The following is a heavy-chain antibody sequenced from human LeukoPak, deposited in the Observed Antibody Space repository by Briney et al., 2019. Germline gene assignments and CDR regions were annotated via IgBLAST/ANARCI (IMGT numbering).Heavy chain of an antibody. CDR3: AKDRQQLVSNWFDP. V-gene: IGHV3-48*01. Sequence: PGGSLRLSCAASGFTFSNYNMHWVRQAPGKGLEWVSYITLSSSTIYYADSVKGRFTISRDNAKKSLYLQMNSLRAEDTAVYYCAKDRQQLVSNWFDPWGQGTLVTVSS. D-gene: IGHD6-13*01. CDR2: ITLSSSTI. CDR1: GFTFSNYN. J-gene: IGHJ5*02.